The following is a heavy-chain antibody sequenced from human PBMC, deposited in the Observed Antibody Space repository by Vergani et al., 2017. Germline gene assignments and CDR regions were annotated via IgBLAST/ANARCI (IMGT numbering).Heavy chain of an antibody. D-gene: IGHD5-18*01. CDR3: TREALRQLWAPGYYYGMDV. CDR2: INPSGGST. V-gene: IGHV1-46*03. CDR1: GYTFTGYY. Sequence: QVQLVQSGAEVKKPGASVKVSCKASGYTFTGYYMHWVRQAPGQGLEWMGIINPSGGSTSYAQKFQGRVTMTRDTSTSTVYMDLSSLRSEDTAVYYCTREALRQLWAPGYYYGMDVWGQGTTVTVSS. J-gene: IGHJ6*02.